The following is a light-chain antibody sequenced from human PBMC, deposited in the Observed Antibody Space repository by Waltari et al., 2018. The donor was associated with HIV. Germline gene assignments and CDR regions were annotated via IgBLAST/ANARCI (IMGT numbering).Light chain of an antibody. Sequence: IVLTQSPAILSSTPGERVTLSCRASQSVSSYLAWYRQKPGQAPRLLMYDASNRATGIPARFSGSGSGKDFTLTISSLEPEDFAVYYCQQRNSWPPDVTFGPGTKVDIK. CDR1: QSVSSY. CDR2: DAS. V-gene: IGKV3-11*01. CDR3: QQRNSWPPDVT. J-gene: IGKJ3*01.